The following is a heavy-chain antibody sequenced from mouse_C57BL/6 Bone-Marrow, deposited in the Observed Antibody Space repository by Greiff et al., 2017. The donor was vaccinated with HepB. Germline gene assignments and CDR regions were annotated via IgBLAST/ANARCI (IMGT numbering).Heavy chain of an antibody. J-gene: IGHJ4*01. CDR3: ARRAGTRGYAMDY. D-gene: IGHD4-1*01. V-gene: IGHV1-55*01. CDR2: IYPGSGST. CDR1: GYTFTSYW. Sequence: VQLQQPGAELVKPGASVKMSCKASGYTFTSYWITWVKQRPGQGLEWIGDIYPGSGSTNYNEKFKSKATLTVDTSSSTAYMQLSSLTSEDSAVYYCARRAGTRGYAMDYWGQGTSVTVSS.